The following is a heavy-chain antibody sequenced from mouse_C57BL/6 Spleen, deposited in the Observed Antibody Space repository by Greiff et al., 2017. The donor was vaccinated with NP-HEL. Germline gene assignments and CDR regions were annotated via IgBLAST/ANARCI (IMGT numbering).Heavy chain of an antibody. CDR2: ISSGSSTI. CDR3: ARRYCTPSFAMDY. V-gene: IGHV5-17*01. J-gene: IGHJ4*01. Sequence: VQLKESGGGLVKPGGSLKLSCAASGFTFSDYGMHWVRQAPEKGLEWVAYISSGSSTIYYADKVKGRFTISRDNAKNTLFLQMTSLRSEDTAMYYCARRYCTPSFAMDYWGQGTSVTVSS. CDR1: GFTFSDYG. D-gene: IGHD2-14*01.